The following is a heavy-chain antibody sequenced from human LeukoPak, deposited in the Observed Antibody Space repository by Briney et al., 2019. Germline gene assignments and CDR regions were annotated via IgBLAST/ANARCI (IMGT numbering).Heavy chain of an antibody. J-gene: IGHJ6*03. Sequence: GGSLRLSCAASGFTFSSYWMHWVRQAPGKGLVWVSRINSDGSSTSYADSVKGRFTISRDNAKNTPYLQMNSLRAEDTAVYYCAREGEAARRFYYMDVWGKGTTVTVSS. CDR1: GFTFSSYW. V-gene: IGHV3-74*01. D-gene: IGHD6-6*01. CDR3: AREGEAARRFYYMDV. CDR2: INSDGSST.